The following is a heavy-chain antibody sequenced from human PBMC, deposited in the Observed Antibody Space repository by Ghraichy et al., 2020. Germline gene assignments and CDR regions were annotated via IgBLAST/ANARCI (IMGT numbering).Heavy chain of an antibody. J-gene: IGHJ4*02. CDR1: GDSVSSNSAA. D-gene: IGHD3-3*01. Sequence: SQTLSLTCAISGDSVSSNSAAWNWIRPSPSRGLEWLGRTYYRSKWYNDYAVSVKSRITINPDTSKNQLSLQLNSVTPEDTAVYYCARGDTIFGVVTLYYWGQGTLVTVSS. CDR3: ARGDTIFGVVTLYY. CDR2: TYYRSKWYN. V-gene: IGHV6-1*01.